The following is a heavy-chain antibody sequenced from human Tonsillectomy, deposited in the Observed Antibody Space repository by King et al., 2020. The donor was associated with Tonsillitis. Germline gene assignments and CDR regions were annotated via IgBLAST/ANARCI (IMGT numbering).Heavy chain of an antibody. CDR2: ISGSGDLT. J-gene: IGHJ4*02. CDR1: GFTFSNSA. CDR3: ARVWRY. Sequence: VQLVESGGDLVQPGGSLRLSCAASGFTFSNSAMTWVRQAPGKGLEWVSTISGSGDLTKYAESVKGHFIISRYKSQNTLFLQMNSQRVADTAVYYCARVWRYWGQGNLVTVSS. V-gene: IGHV3-23*04. D-gene: IGHD2-21*01.